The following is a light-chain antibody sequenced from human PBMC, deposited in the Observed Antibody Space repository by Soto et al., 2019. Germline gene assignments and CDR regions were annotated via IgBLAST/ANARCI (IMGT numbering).Light chain of an antibody. Sequence: DIQMSQSPSTLSASVGDRVTITCRASRSLTRWLAWYQQKPGRAPKLLIYATSILQSGVPSRFSGSGSGTDCTITISGVQPDGMATYYCHQYNTFWTFGQGTRVEVK. CDR1: RSLTRW. CDR3: HQYNTFWT. V-gene: IGKV1-5*03. J-gene: IGKJ1*01. CDR2: ATS.